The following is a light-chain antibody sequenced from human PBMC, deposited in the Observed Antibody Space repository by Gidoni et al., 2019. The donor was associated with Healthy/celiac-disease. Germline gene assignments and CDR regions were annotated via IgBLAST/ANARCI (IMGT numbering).Light chain of an antibody. CDR2: YDS. CDR3: QVWDSSSDHPWV. J-gene: IGLJ3*02. Sequence: YVLTPPPSVSVAPGKTARITCGGNNIGSKSVHWYQQKPGQAPVLVIYYDSDRPSGIPERFSGSNSGNSATLTISRVEAGDEDDYYCQVWDSSSDHPWVFGGGTKLTVL. V-gene: IGLV3-21*04. CDR1: NIGSKS.